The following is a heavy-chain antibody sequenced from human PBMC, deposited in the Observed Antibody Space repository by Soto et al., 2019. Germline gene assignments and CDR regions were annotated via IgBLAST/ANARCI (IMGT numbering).Heavy chain of an antibody. CDR2: IYYSGST. J-gene: IGHJ4*02. CDR1: EGNTRNHY. D-gene: IGHD2-15*01. Sequence: PSQMQPLRYSVSEGNTRNHYCRWITKPPGKGLEWIGYIYYSGSTNYNPSLKSRITISVDTSKNQFSLTLSSVTAADTAVYYCARRGGFPRGGFDYWGQGTRVTVSS. CDR3: ARRGGFPRGGFDY. V-gene: IGHV4-59*08.